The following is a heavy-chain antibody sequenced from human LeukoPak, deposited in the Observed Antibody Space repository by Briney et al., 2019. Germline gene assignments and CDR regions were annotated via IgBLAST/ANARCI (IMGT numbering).Heavy chain of an antibody. CDR3: AKPPYYYDSSGYYYDY. CDR2: ISGSGGST. CDR1: GFTFSSYA. J-gene: IGHJ4*02. D-gene: IGHD3-22*01. V-gene: IGHV3-23*01. Sequence: GGSLRLSCAASGFTFSSYAMSWVRQAPGKGLEWVSAISGSGGSTYYADSVKGRFTIPRDNSKNTLYLQMNSLRAEDTAVYYCAKPPYYYDSSGYYYDYWGQGTLVTVSS.